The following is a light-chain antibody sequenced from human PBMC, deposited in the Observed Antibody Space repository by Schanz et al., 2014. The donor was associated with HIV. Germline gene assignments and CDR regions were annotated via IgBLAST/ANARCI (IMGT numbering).Light chain of an antibody. CDR2: DAS. CDR3: QQLNSYPLT. Sequence: EVVMTQSPATLSVSPGERATLSCRASQSVSSSLAWYQQKPGQAPRLLIYDASSRATGIPDRFIGSGSGADFTLTISRLEPDDFAVYYCQQLNSYPLTFGGGTKVEIK. J-gene: IGKJ4*01. CDR1: QSVSSS. V-gene: IGKV3D-20*02.